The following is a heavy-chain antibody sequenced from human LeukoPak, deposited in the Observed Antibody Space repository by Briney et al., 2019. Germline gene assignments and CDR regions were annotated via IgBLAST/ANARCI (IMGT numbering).Heavy chain of an antibody. CDR2: IIPVFGTA. Sequence: GASVKVSCKASGGTFSSYAISWVRQAPGQGLEWMGGIIPVFGTANYAQKFQGRVTITTDESTSTAYMELSSLRSEDTAVYYCARAAAGGGGYYYYMDVWGKGTTVTVSS. CDR3: ARAAAGGGGYYYYMDV. J-gene: IGHJ6*03. V-gene: IGHV1-69*05. D-gene: IGHD6-13*01. CDR1: GGTFSSYA.